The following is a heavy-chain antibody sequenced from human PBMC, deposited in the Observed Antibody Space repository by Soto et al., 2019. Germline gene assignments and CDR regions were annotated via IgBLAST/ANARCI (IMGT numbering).Heavy chain of an antibody. J-gene: IGHJ4*02. Sequence: HPGGSLRLSCAASGFTFSSHAMSWVRQAPGKGLDWVSTLTGSGSTTYYADSVKGRFTISRDNSRNTVYLQMNSLRAEDTAKYYCAKGFAGPYSSLDYWGQGTVVTVSS. CDR1: GFTFSSHA. CDR2: LTGSGSTT. CDR3: AKGFAGPYSSLDY. V-gene: IGHV3-23*01. D-gene: IGHD6-13*01.